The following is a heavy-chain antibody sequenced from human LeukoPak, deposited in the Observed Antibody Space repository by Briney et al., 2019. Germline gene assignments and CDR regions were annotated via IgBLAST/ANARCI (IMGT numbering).Heavy chain of an antibody. CDR2: INHSGST. V-gene: IGHV4-34*01. D-gene: IGHD6-13*01. CDR3: ARWGIAAPLKIAFDI. CDR1: GGSFSGYY. J-gene: IGHJ3*02. Sequence: PSETLSLTCAVYGGSFSGYYWSWIRQPPGKGLEWIGEINHSGSTNYNPSLKSRVTISVDTSKNQFSLKLSSVTAADTAVYYCARWGIAAPLKIAFDIWGQGTMVTVSS.